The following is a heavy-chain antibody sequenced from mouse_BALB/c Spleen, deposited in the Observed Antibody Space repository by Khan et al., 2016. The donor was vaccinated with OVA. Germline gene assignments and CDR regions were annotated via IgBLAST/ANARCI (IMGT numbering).Heavy chain of an antibody. V-gene: IGHV5-17*02. CDR2: ISSGSSSI. CDR1: GFTFSSFG. Sequence: EVQLVESGGGLVQPGGSRKLSCAASGFTFSSFGMHWVRQAPEKGLEWVAYISSGSSSIYYADTVKGRFTISRDNPKNTLFLQMTSLRSEDTAMYYCASEDYGQWYFDVWGAGTTVTVSS. CDR3: ASEDYGQWYFDV. J-gene: IGHJ1*01. D-gene: IGHD1-1*02.